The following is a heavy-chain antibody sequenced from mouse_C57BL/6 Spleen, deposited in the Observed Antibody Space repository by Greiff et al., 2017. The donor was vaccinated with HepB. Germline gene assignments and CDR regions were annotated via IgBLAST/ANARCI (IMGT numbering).Heavy chain of an antibody. J-gene: IGHJ3*01. Sequence: QVQLQQPGAELVRPGSSVKLSCKASGYTFTSYWMHWVKQRPIQGLEWIGNIDPSDSETHYNQKFKDKATLTVDKSSSTAYMQLSSLTSEDSAVYYCARDYYGSSYSAWFAYWGQGTLVTVSA. V-gene: IGHV1-52*01. CDR3: ARDYYGSSYSAWFAY. D-gene: IGHD1-1*01. CDR2: IDPSDSET. CDR1: GYTFTSYW.